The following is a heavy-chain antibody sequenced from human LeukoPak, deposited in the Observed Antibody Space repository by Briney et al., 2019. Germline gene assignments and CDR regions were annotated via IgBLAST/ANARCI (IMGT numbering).Heavy chain of an antibody. CDR1: GFTFSSYS. V-gene: IGHV3-21*01. Sequence: GGSLRLSCAASGFTFSSYSMNWVRQAPGKGLEWVSSISSSSSYIYYADSVKGRFTISRDNAKNSLYLQMNSLRAEDTAVYYCARDPGIVGATKSIDYWGQGTLVTVS. CDR3: ARDPGIVGATKSIDY. D-gene: IGHD1-26*01. CDR2: ISSSSSYI. J-gene: IGHJ4*02.